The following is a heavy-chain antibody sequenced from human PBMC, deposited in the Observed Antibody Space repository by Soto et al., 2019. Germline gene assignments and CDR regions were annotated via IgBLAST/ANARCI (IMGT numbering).Heavy chain of an antibody. V-gene: IGHV1-3*01. CDR2: INADNGNT. CDR3: ARDLMGYDSSGSYSTYNWFDH. J-gene: IGHJ5*02. Sequence: GASVKVSCKASGYTFTSYAIHWVRQAPGQRLEWMGWINADNGNTKYSQNFQGRVTITRDTSASTAYMELSSLRSEDTAVYYCARDLMGYDSSGSYSTYNWFDHWGQGTLVTVSS. D-gene: IGHD3-22*01. CDR1: GYTFTSYA.